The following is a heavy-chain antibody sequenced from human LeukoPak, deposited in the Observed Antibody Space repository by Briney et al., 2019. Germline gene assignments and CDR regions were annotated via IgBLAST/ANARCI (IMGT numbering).Heavy chain of an antibody. V-gene: IGHV4-34*01. CDR2: INHSGST. Sequence: SETLFLTCAVYGGSFSGYYWSWIRQPPGKGLEWIGEINHSGSTNYNPSLKSRVTISVDTSKNQFSLKLSSVTAADTAVYYCARGRRYYYDSSGYGFDYWGQGTLVTVSS. J-gene: IGHJ4*02. CDR3: ARGRRYYYDSSGYGFDY. D-gene: IGHD3-22*01. CDR1: GGSFSGYY.